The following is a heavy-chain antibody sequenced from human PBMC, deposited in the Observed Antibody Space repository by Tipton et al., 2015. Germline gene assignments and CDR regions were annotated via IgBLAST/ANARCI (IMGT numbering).Heavy chain of an antibody. CDR1: GGSVSTSNYY. V-gene: IGHV4-61*01. CDR2: ISYSGST. D-gene: IGHD5-24*01. J-gene: IGHJ6*02. CDR3: ARDLEHGMDV. Sequence: TLSLTCTVSGGSVSTSNYYWGWIRQSPGKGLEWIGYISYSGSTHCNPSLKRRVTISLDTSKNQFSLTLNSVTAADTAVYYCARDLEHGMDVWGQGTTVTVSS.